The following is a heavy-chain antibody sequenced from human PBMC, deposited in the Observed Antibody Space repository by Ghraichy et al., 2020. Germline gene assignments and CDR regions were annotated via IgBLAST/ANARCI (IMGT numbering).Heavy chain of an antibody. J-gene: IGHJ4*02. V-gene: IGHV3-23*01. CDR3: AKDPLGYCSSTSCPLPYYFDY. CDR1: GFTFSSYA. CDR2: ISGSGGST. Sequence: GGSLRLSCAASGFTFSSYAMSWVRQAPGKGLEWVSAISGSGGSTYYADSVKGRFTISRDNSKNTLYLQMNSLRAEDTAVYYCAKDPLGYCSSTSCPLPYYFDYWGQGTLVTVSS. D-gene: IGHD2-2*01.